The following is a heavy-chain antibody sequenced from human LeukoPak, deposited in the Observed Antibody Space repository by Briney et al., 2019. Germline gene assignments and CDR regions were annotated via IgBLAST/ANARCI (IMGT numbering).Heavy chain of an antibody. CDR3: ARELYSSGWYGGAYYFDY. CDR2: IYIGGST. V-gene: IGHV3-66*01. Sequence: GGSLRLSCAASGFTVSSNYMSWVRQAPGKGLEGVSVIYIGGSTYYADSVKGRFTISRDNSKNTLYLQMNSLRAEDTAVYYCARELYSSGWYGGAYYFDYWGQGTLVTVSS. D-gene: IGHD6-19*01. J-gene: IGHJ4*02. CDR1: GFTVSSNY.